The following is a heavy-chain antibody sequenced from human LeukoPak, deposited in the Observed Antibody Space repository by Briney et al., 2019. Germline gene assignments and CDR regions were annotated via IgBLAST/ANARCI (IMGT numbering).Heavy chain of an antibody. CDR3: ATTRYSADAFDI. J-gene: IGHJ3*02. V-gene: IGHV1-8*01. D-gene: IGHD1-26*01. CDR1: GYTFTSYD. CDR2: MNPNSGNT. Sequence: GASVKVSCKASGYTFTSYDINWVRQATGQGLEWMGWMNPNSGNTGYAQKFQGRVTITRNTSISTAYMELSSLRSEDTAVYYCATTRYSADAFDIWGQGTMVTVSS.